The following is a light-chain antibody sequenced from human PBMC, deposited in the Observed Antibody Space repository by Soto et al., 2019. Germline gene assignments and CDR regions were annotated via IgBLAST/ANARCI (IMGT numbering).Light chain of an antibody. CDR3: CSYAGSYTSYV. CDR2: DVS. V-gene: IGLV2-11*01. J-gene: IGLJ1*01. Sequence: QSVLTQPASVSGSPGQSITISCTGTSSDVGSYNLVSWYQQHPGKAPKLMIYDVSKRPSGVPDRFSGAKSGNTSSLTLSGLQAEDESDYYCCSYAGSYTSYVFGTGTKLTAL. CDR1: SSDVGSYNL.